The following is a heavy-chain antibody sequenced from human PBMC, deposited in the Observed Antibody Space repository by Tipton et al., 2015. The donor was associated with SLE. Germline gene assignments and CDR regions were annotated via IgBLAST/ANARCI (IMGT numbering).Heavy chain of an antibody. CDR2: IRSKAYGGTT. D-gene: IGHD5-12*01. V-gene: IGHV3-49*04. CDR3: ARAPRGYSGYVTF. Sequence: SLRLSCTASGFTFGDYAMSWVRQAPGKGLEWVGFIRSKAYGGTTEYAASVKGRFTISRDDSKSIAYLQMNSLKTEDTAVYYCARAPRGYSGYVTFWGQGTLVTVSS. CDR1: GFTFGDYA. J-gene: IGHJ4*02.